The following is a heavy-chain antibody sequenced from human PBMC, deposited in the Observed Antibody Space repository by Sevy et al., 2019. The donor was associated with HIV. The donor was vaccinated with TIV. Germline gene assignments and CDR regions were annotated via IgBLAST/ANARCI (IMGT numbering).Heavy chain of an antibody. CDR2: IIPILGTV. V-gene: IGHV1-69*13. D-gene: IGHD6-19*01. Sequence: ASVKVSCKASGGTFSSYSISWVRQAPGQGLEWMGGIIPILGTVNYAQKFQGRATITADESTKTAYMERRSLRSEDTAVYYCARGRGDGWYYFDYWGQETLVTVSS. CDR1: GGTFSSYS. J-gene: IGHJ4*02. CDR3: ARGRGDGWYYFDY.